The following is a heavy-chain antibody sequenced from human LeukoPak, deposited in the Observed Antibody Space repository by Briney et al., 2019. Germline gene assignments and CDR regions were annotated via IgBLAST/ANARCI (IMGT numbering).Heavy chain of an antibody. J-gene: IGHJ4*02. V-gene: IGHV3-74*01. CDR1: GFTFSNYW. CDR3: AVGDNPGALDY. CDR2: ISNDASST. D-gene: IGHD1-14*01. Sequence: GGSLRLSCAASGFTFSNYWMHWVRQAPGKGLVWVSRISNDASSTTYADSVKGRFTISRDNTKNTLYLQMNSLRAEDTAVYYCAVGDNPGALDYWGQGTLVTVSS.